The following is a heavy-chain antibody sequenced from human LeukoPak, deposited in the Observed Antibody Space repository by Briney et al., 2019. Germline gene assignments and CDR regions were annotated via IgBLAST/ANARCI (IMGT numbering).Heavy chain of an antibody. D-gene: IGHD1-1*01. Sequence: GSLRLSCAASGFTFGSYAIHWVGQAPGKGLEWVAVISDDGSKKYYADSVKGRFTISRDNSKNTRYLQMNSLRAEDTAVYYCARDMGELEKTFDYWGQGTLVTVSS. V-gene: IGHV3-30-3*01. CDR3: ARDMGELEKTFDY. CDR2: ISDDGSKK. CDR1: GFTFGSYA. J-gene: IGHJ4*02.